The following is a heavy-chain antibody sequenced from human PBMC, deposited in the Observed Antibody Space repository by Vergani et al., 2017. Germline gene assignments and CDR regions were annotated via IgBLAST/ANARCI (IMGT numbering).Heavy chain of an antibody. Sequence: EVQLLESGGGSVQPGESLRLSCVASGFRFREHGMNWVRQAPGKGLEWVSGISGHDHRTLYADSVKGRFIISRDDSKNTLYLQMNSLRAEDTAVYYCAKPLPRDDAFDIWGQGTMVTVSS. J-gene: IGHJ3*02. V-gene: IGHV3-23*01. CDR3: AKPLPRDDAFDI. CDR1: GFRFREHG. CDR2: ISGHDHRT.